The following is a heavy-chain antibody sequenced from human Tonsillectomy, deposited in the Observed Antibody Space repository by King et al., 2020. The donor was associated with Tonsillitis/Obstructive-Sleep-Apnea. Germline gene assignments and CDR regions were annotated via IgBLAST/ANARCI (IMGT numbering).Heavy chain of an antibody. Sequence: VQLVESGGGLVKPGGSLRLSCAASGFTFSDAWMSWVRQAPGKGLEWVGRIKSKTDGGTEDYAAPVRGRFNISRDDSKNTLYLQMNSLKTEDTAVYYCTTDLASITGMIVVVKYDYWGQGTLVTVSS. CDR2: IKSKTDGGTE. J-gene: IGHJ4*02. CDR3: TTDLASITGMIVVVKYDY. D-gene: IGHD3-22*01. V-gene: IGHV3-15*01. CDR1: GFTFSDAW.